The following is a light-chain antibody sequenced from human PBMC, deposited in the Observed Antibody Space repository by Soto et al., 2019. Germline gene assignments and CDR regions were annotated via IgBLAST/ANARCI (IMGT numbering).Light chain of an antibody. CDR1: LYIRSA. CDR3: LLDFSYFWA. CDR2: AAS. V-gene: IGKV1-6*01. J-gene: IGKJ1*01. Sequence: IQLTQSPSSLSASVGDRVTITCRASLYIRSALGWYQQKPGKVPKLLIYAASTLQSGVPSRFRGSRSGTDFTLTISSLQPEDFATYYCLLDFSYFWAFGKGTKVEIK.